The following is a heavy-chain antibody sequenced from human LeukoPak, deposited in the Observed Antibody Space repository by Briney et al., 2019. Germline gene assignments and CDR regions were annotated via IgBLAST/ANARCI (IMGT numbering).Heavy chain of an antibody. V-gene: IGHV3-7*01. CDR3: ARDGTAAGLYFDL. D-gene: IGHD6-13*01. J-gene: IGHJ4*01. CDR1: GFTFSDYW. Sequence: GGSLRLSCVISGFTFSDYWMNWVRQAPGKGLEWVGSINQNGDEKTYLDSVKGRFTISRDNPRNSLYLQMNSLRAEDTAIYYCARDGTAAGLYFDLWGQGALVTVSS. CDR2: INQNGDEK.